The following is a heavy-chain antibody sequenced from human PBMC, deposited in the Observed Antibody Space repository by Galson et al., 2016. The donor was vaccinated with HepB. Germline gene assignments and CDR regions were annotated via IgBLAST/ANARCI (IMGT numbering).Heavy chain of an antibody. Sequence: LTCGVYGGSFSGYYWTWIRQSPGKGLEWIGEINHSGNTKYNPSLKSRVSVSLDTSNNQFSLKLSSVTAADTAAYFCARGRRVRGVSTRYNWIDPWGQGTLVTVSS. CDR3: ARGRRVRGVSTRYNWIDP. V-gene: IGHV4-34*01. CDR2: INHSGNT. D-gene: IGHD3-10*01. CDR1: GGSFSGYY. J-gene: IGHJ5*02.